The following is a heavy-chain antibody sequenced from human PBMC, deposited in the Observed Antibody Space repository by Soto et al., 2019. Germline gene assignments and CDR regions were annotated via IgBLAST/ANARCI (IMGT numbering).Heavy chain of an antibody. CDR1: GGSISDNW. CDR2: SYQSGTS. V-gene: IGHV4-4*02. J-gene: IGHJ4*02. CDR3: ARHVAVPRTRGFDY. Sequence: QVQLQESGPGLVKPSGTLFLTCAVSGGSISDNWWSWVRQPPGKGLEWIGESYQSGTSYYTPSLRSRVVILVDKSASQISLTLSSVTAADAAVYYCARHVAVPRTRGFDYWGPGTLVAVSS. D-gene: IGHD2-21*01.